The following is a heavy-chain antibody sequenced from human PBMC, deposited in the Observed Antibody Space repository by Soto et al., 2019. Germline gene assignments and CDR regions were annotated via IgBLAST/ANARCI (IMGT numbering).Heavy chain of an antibody. D-gene: IGHD1-26*01. CDR2: VGSSGNTK. CDR3: ARGLEYYFKPGVFDI. Sequence: GGSLRLSCAASGFTLSSSEMNWVRQAPGKGLEWVSYVGSSGNTKYYADSVKGRFTISRDNAKNSLYLQMNSLRAEDTAVYYCARGLEYYFKPGVFDIWGQGTTVTVSS. V-gene: IGHV3-48*03. CDR1: GFTLSSSE. J-gene: IGHJ3*02.